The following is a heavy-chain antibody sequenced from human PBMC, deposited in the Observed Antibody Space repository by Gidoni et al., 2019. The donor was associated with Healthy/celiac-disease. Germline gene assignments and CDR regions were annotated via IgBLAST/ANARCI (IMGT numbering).Heavy chain of an antibody. D-gene: IGHD6-13*01. V-gene: IGHV3-23*01. Sequence: VQLLESGGGLVQPGGSWRLSCAAFGFPFRTYAMSWVRPAPGKGLEWVSAISGSGGSTYYADSVKGRFTISRDNSKNTLYLQMNSLRAEDTAVYYCAKTGSSWYKGRNWFDPWGQGTLVTVSS. CDR2: ISGSGGST. CDR1: GFPFRTYA. CDR3: AKTGSSWYKGRNWFDP. J-gene: IGHJ5*02.